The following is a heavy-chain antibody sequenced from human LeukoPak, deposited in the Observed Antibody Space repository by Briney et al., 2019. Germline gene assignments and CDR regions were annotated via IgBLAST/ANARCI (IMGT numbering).Heavy chain of an antibody. J-gene: IGHJ4*02. CDR3: VRDNRSYNFDY. Sequence: GGSLRLSCAASGFTFSGYWMHRVRQAPGKGLVWVSCIKSDGSSTSIADSAKGRFTISRDNAKNTVYLQMNSLRAEDTAVYYCVRDNRSYNFDYWGQGTLVTVSS. D-gene: IGHD1-26*01. V-gene: IGHV3-74*01. CDR1: GFTFSGYW. CDR2: IKSDGSST.